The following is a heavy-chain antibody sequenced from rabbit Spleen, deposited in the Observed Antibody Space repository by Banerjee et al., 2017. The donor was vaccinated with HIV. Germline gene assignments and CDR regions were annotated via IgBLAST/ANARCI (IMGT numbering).Heavy chain of an antibody. J-gene: IGHJ6*01. V-gene: IGHV1S45*01. Sequence: QQQLEESGGGLVKPEGSLTLTCTASGFSFSSSYWMCWVRQAPGKGLEWVACAYAGSSGSTYSATWAKGRFTVSKTSSTTVTLQMTSLTAADTATYFCARDAGTSFSTYGMDLWGPGTLVTVS. D-gene: IGHD8-1*01. CDR1: GFSFSSSYW. CDR2: AYAGSSGST. CDR3: ARDAGTSFSTYGMDL.